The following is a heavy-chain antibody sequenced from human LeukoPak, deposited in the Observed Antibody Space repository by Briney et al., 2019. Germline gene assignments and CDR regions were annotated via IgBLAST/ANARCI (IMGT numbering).Heavy chain of an antibody. Sequence: SETLSLTCAVYGGSFSGYYWTWIRQPPGKGLEWIGEINHSGVANYNRSLESRLTISVDTSKNQFSLNLRFVTAADTAMYYCARGPTVASRVLSVWGQGSLVTVSS. CDR2: INHSGVA. V-gene: IGHV4-34*01. J-gene: IGHJ4*02. CDR3: ARGPTVASRVLSV. D-gene: IGHD6-19*01. CDR1: GGSFSGYY.